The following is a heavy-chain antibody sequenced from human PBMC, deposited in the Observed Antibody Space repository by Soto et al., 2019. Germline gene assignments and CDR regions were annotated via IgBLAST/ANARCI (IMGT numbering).Heavy chain of an antibody. D-gene: IGHD1-1*01. J-gene: IGHJ5*02. Sequence: QVQLVQSGAEVKKPGASVKVSCKASGYTFTSYGISWVRQASGQGLEWMGWISAYNGNTKYAQKLXGXVXMXPDTSTSTAYMELRSLRSDDTAVYYCARDEAYKWNDGGWFDPWGQGTLVTVSS. CDR3: ARDEAYKWNDGGWFDP. V-gene: IGHV1-18*01. CDR1: GYTFTSYG. CDR2: ISAYNGNT.